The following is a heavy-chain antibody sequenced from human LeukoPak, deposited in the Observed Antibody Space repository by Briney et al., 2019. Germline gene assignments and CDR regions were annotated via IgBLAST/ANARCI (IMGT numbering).Heavy chain of an antibody. D-gene: IGHD6-13*01. CDR2: FFHSGNT. CDR3: ARGQSPSSWHTPFGS. V-gene: IGHV4-30-2*01. CDR1: GGSISSGAYY. Sequence: PSETLSLTCSVSGGSISSGAYYWNWIRQPPGKGLEWIGYFFHSGNTYYNPSLKSRVSMSVDTSQNQFSLKLSSVTAADTAVYYCARGQSPSSWHTPFGSWGQGTLVTVSS. J-gene: IGHJ4*02.